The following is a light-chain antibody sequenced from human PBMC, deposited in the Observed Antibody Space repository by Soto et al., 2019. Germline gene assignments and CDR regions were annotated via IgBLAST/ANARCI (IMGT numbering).Light chain of an antibody. Sequence: QSVLTQPPSVSAAPGQKVTISCFGTSADIGHHYVSWYQHLPGAAPRLLIYDNYSRPSGIPDRFSGSKSGTSATLDITGLQTGDEGDYYCATWDSGLNIGLFGGGTKLTVL. CDR1: SADIGHHY. V-gene: IGLV1-51*01. CDR3: ATWDSGLNIGL. CDR2: DNY. J-gene: IGLJ2*01.